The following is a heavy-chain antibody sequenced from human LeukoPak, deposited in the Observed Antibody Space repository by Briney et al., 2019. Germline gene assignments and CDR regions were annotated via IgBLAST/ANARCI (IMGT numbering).Heavy chain of an antibody. Sequence: SVKVSCKASGGTFSSYAISWVRQAPGQGREWMGRIIPIFGTANYAQKFQGRVTITTDESTSTAYRELSSLRSEDTAVYYCASSWTYYYDSSGYYYGYWGQGTLVTVSS. CDR3: ASSWTYYYDSSGYYYGY. V-gene: IGHV1-69*05. CDR2: IIPIFGTA. CDR1: GGTFSSYA. J-gene: IGHJ4*02. D-gene: IGHD3-22*01.